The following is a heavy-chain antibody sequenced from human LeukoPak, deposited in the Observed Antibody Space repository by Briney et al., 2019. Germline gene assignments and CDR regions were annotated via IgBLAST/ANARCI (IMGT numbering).Heavy chain of an antibody. J-gene: IGHJ4*02. Sequence: SETLSLTCTVSGGSISSYYWSWIRQPPGKGLEWIGYIYYSGSTNYNPSLKSRVTISVDTSKNQFSLKLSSATAADTAVYYCARHAKWLVYYFDYWGQGTLVTVSS. CDR2: IYYSGST. D-gene: IGHD6-19*01. V-gene: IGHV4-59*08. CDR1: GGSISSYY. CDR3: ARHAKWLVYYFDY.